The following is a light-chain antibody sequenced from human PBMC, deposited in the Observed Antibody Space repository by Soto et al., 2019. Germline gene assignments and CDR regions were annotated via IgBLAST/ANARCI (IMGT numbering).Light chain of an antibody. CDR3: SSYTSGSTVV. J-gene: IGLJ2*01. CDR2: EVS. V-gene: IGLV2-14*01. CDR1: SSDVGGYKY. Sequence: QSALTQPASVSGSPGQSITISCTGTSSDVGGYKYVSWYQHHPGKAPKLMIYEVSNRPSGVSNRFSGSKSGNTASLTISGLQAEDEADYYCSSYTSGSTVVFGGGTKLTVL.